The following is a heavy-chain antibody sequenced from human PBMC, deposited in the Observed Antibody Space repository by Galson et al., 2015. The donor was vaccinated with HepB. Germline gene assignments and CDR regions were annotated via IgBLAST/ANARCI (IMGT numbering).Heavy chain of an antibody. CDR3: AKDAAPGSGSRYFDD. J-gene: IGHJ4*02. Sequence: SLRLSCAASGFTFSNYGMHWVRQAPGKGLEWVAVIWYDGSNENYGDSVKGRFTISRDNSKNTLYLQMNGLTADDTAVYFCAKDAAPGSGSRYFDDWGQGTLVTVSS. D-gene: IGHD6-19*01. CDR2: IWYDGSNE. V-gene: IGHV3-33*03. CDR1: GFTFSNYG.